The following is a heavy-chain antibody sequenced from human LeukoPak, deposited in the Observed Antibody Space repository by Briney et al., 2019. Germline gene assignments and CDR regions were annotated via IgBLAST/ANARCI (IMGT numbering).Heavy chain of an antibody. CDR2: IFSSGST. J-gene: IGHJ6*03. Sequence: SETLSLTCTVSGGSISNYYWSWIRQPPGKGLEWIGYIFSSGSTIYNPSLNSRVTISRDTSKNHFSLELSSATAADTAVYFCTRGRVSSSTWYSTYNYYFYMDVWGKGTTVTVSS. CDR1: GGSISNYY. V-gene: IGHV4-59*01. D-gene: IGHD6-13*01. CDR3: TRGRVSSSTWYSTYNYYFYMDV.